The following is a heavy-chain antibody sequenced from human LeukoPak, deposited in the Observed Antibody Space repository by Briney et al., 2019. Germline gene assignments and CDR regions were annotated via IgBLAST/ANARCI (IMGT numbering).Heavy chain of an antibody. Sequence: GESLKISCKGSGYSFTSYWIGWVRQMPGKGLEWMGIIYPGDSDTRYSPSFQGQVTISADKSISTAYLQWSSLKASDTAMYYCARHADDYGDYNDAFDIWGQGTMVTVSS. CDR1: GYSFTSYW. CDR2: IYPGDSDT. J-gene: IGHJ3*02. CDR3: ARHADDYGDYNDAFDI. D-gene: IGHD4-17*01. V-gene: IGHV5-51*01.